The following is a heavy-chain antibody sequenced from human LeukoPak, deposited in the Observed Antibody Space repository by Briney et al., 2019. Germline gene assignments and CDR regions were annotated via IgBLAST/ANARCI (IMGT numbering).Heavy chain of an antibody. CDR2: IDSGGRK. D-gene: IGHD1-26*01. CDR1: GFTVSSNY. CDR3: ARDSPDDATSS. J-gene: IGHJ5*02. V-gene: IGHV3-66*01. Sequence: GGSLRLSCAASGFTVSSNYVSWVRQAPGEGLEWVSVIDSGGRKKYAESVKGRFTISRDNSKNTLFLQMNSLRAEDTAVYYFARDSPDDATSSWGQGTLVTVSS.